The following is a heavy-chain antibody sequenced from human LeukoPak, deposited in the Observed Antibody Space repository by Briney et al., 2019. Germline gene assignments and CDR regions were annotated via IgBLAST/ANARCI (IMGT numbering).Heavy chain of an antibody. CDR1: SGSISGSDYY. J-gene: IGHJ5*02. Sequence: SETLSLTCTVSSGSISGSDYYWGWIRQPPGKGLEWIGSIYYNGNTFYNPSLQSRVTISVDTSKNQFSLKLSSVTAADTAVYYCASSPDDYGDYAAGNWFDPWGQGTLVTVSS. V-gene: IGHV4-39*01. CDR3: ASSPDDYGDYAAGNWFDP. CDR2: IYYNGNT. D-gene: IGHD4-17*01.